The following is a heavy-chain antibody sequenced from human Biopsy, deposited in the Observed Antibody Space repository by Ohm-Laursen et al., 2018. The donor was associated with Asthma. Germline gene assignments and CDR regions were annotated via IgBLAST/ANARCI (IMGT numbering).Heavy chain of an antibody. V-gene: IGHV4-31*03. D-gene: IGHD6-19*01. Sequence: SETLSLTCTVSYGSITSGGYYWSWIRQLPGKGLEWIGYIYYSGSTYYNPSLKSRVTISVDTSKNQFSLKLSSVTAADTAVYYCARGDSSGWSHYYFDYWGQGTLVTVSP. CDR2: IYYSGST. CDR3: ARGDSSGWSHYYFDY. CDR1: YGSITSGGYY. J-gene: IGHJ4*02.